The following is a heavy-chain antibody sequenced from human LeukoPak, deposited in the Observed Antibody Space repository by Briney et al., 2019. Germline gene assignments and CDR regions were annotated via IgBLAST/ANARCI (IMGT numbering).Heavy chain of an antibody. Sequence: SETLSLTCTVSGDSISSYYWSWIRQPPGKGLEWIGYIFYSGSTNYNPSLKSRLTISVDTSKNQFSLKLSSVTAADTAVYYCARDTGGYSFDYWGQGTLVTVSS. CDR2: IFYSGST. V-gene: IGHV4-59*01. J-gene: IGHJ4*02. CDR3: ARDTGGYSFDY. D-gene: IGHD7-27*01. CDR1: GDSISSYY.